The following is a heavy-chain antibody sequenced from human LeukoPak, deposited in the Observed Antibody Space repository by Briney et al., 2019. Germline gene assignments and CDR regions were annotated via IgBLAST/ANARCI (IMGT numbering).Heavy chain of an antibody. V-gene: IGHV3-23*01. CDR1: GFTFSSYG. CDR2: ISCSGGST. CDR3: AKEIMGYCSGGSDCAYDY. D-gene: IGHD2-15*01. Sequence: GGSLRLSCAASGFTFSSYGMSWVRQAPGKGLEWVSAISCSGGSTYYADSVKGRFTISRDNSKNTLYLQMNSLRAEDTAVYYCAKEIMGYCSGGSDCAYDYWGQGTLVTVSS. J-gene: IGHJ4*02.